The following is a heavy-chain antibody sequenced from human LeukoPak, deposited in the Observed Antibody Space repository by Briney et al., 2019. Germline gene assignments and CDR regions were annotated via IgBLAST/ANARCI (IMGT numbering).Heavy chain of an antibody. CDR1: SGSVSNSHYC. Sequence: PSETLSLTCTVSSGSVSNSHYCWAWVRQPPGTGLEWLGSIFYSGNTHYNPSLKSPVTISIDTSKNQFSLKVSSVTAADTAIYYCARDLSFDWFPYYFDYWGQGILVTVSS. CDR2: IFYSGNT. CDR3: ARDLSFDWFPYYFDY. D-gene: IGHD3-9*01. J-gene: IGHJ4*02. V-gene: IGHV4-39*07.